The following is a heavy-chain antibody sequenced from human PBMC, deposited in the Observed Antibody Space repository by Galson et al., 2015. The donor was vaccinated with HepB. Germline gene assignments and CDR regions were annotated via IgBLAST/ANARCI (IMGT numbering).Heavy chain of an antibody. CDR1: GYTFTSYG. CDR2: ISAYNGNT. CDR3: ARAAIYHYDSSGYYPLDY. D-gene: IGHD3-22*01. J-gene: IGHJ4*02. V-gene: IGHV1-18*04. Sequence: SVKVSCKASGYTFTSYGISWVRRAPGQGLEWMGWISAYNGNTNYAQKLQGRVTMTTDTSTTTAYLELRSLRSDDTAVYYCARAAIYHYDSSGYYPLDYWGRGTLVTVSS.